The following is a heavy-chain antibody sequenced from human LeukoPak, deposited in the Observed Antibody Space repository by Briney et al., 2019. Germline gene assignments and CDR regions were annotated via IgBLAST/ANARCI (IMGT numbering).Heavy chain of an antibody. CDR2: TYHGGTT. Sequence: PSETLSLTCTVSGYSISSGYLWGWIRQPPGKGLEWIGSTYHGGTTYSNPSIKSRVIISEDTSKNQFSLKLSSVTAADTAVCYCARGSGDWTYYFDYWGQGTLVTVSS. V-gene: IGHV4-38-2*02. CDR3: ARGSGDWTYYFDY. J-gene: IGHJ4*02. CDR1: GYSISSGYL. D-gene: IGHD2-21*02.